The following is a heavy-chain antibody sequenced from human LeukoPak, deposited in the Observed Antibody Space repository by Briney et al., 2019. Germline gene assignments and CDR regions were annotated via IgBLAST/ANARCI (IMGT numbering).Heavy chain of an antibody. CDR3: ARRWNYGRNYYIDV. CDR1: GGSFSDYY. Sequence: SQTLSLTCAVYGGSFSDYYWSWICQPPGKGLEWIGEINDSGRTNYNPSLMSRVTVSVDTSKNQFSLRLTSVTATDTAVYYCARRWNYGRNYYIDVWGNGATVSVSS. CDR2: INDSGRT. V-gene: IGHV4-34*01. D-gene: IGHD1-7*01. J-gene: IGHJ6*03.